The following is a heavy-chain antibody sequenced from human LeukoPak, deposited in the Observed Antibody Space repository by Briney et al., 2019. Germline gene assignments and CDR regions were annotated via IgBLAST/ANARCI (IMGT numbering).Heavy chain of an antibody. CDR1: GFTFSSYW. CDR3: AREAWFGEFTFDY. CDR2: IKQDGSEK. Sequence: GGSLRLSCAASGFTFSSYWMSWVRQVPGKGLEWVANIKQDGSEKYYVDSVKGRFTISRDNAKNSLYLQMNSLRAEDTTVYYCAREAWFGEFTFDYWGQGTLVTVSP. J-gene: IGHJ4*02. D-gene: IGHD3-10*01. V-gene: IGHV3-7*04.